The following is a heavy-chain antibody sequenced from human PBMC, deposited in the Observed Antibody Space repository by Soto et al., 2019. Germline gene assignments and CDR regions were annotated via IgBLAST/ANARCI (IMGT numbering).Heavy chain of an antibody. J-gene: IGHJ4*02. D-gene: IGHD5-18*01. V-gene: IGHV3-48*02. CDR3: ASLDTARVETAGY. Sequence: GGSLRLSCSASGFTFRVYSMNWVRQAPGKGLEWVSYITSDERTIHYADSVKGRFTISRDNAKNSVYLQMTSLRDEDTAVYYCASLDTARVETAGYWGQGTLVTVSS. CDR1: GFTFRVYS. CDR2: ITSDERTI.